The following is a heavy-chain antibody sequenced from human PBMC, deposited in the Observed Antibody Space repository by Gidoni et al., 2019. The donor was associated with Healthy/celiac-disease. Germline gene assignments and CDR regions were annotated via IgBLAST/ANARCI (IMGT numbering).Heavy chain of an antibody. V-gene: IGHV3-23*01. CDR3: AKDRVAAAGIFSGFDY. Sequence: EVQLLESGGGLVQPGGSLRLSCAASGFTFSSYAMSWVRQAPGKGLEWVSAISGSGGSTYYADSVKGRFTISRDNSKNTLYLQMNSLRAEDTAVYYCAKDRVAAAGIFSGFDYWGQGTLVTVSS. J-gene: IGHJ4*02. D-gene: IGHD6-13*01. CDR2: ISGSGGST. CDR1: GFTFSSYA.